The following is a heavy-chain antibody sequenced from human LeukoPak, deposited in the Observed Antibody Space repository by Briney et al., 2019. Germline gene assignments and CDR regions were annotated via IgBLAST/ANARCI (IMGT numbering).Heavy chain of an antibody. D-gene: IGHD2-21*02. V-gene: IGHV4-59*01. CDR1: DGSINNYY. Sequence: PSETLSLTCTVSDGSINNYYWSWIRQPPGKGLEWIGYVYYTGNTNYSPSLKSRGTISVDTSKNQFSLKLRSVTAADTAVYYCARGESGDAFDYWGQGTLVIVSS. CDR3: ARGESGDAFDY. J-gene: IGHJ4*02. CDR2: VYYTGNT.